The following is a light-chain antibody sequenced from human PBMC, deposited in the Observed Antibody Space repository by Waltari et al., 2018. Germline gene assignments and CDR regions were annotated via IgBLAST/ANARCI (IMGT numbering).Light chain of an antibody. CDR2: GAS. J-gene: IGKJ5*01. CDR1: QGISTG. V-gene: IGKV1D-12*01. CDR3: QQTNSFPVT. Sequence: DIQMTQSPSSVSASVGDRVTITCRASQGISTGLAWYQQKPGKAPELRIYGASSLESGVPSWFSGSGSGTDCTLTISSLQPEDFATYYCQQTNSFPVTFGQGTRLEIK.